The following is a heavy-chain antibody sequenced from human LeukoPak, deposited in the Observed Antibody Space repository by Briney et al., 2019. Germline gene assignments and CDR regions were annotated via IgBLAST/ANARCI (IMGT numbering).Heavy chain of an antibody. CDR3: ARVGAEWDGYYYGMDV. Sequence: SETLSLTCTVSGGSISSYYWSWIRQPAGKGLEWIGRIYTSGSTNYNPSLKSRVTISVDKSNNQFSLKLSSVTAADTAVYYCARVGAEWDGYYYGMDVWGQGTTVTVSS. D-gene: IGHD1-26*01. V-gene: IGHV4-4*07. CDR2: IYTSGST. CDR1: GGSISSYY. J-gene: IGHJ6*02.